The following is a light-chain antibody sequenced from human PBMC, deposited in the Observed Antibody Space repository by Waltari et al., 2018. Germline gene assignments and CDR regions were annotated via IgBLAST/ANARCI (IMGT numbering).Light chain of an antibody. V-gene: IGLV2-8*01. CDR3: SSYAGSNNLV. Sequence: QSALTQPPSASGSPGQSVTISCTGTSSDIGRYKYVSWYRQHPGKGPKLLIYEVSKRPSGVPNRFSGSKSGNTASLTVSGLQAEDEADYYCSSYAGSNNLVFGTGTKVTVL. CDR1: SSDIGRYKY. J-gene: IGLJ1*01. CDR2: EVS.